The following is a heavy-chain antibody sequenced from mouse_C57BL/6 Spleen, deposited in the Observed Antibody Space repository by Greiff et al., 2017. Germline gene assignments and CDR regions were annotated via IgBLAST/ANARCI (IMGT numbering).Heavy chain of an antibody. CDR1: GFNIKDDY. CDR3: TLYGYDGAWFAY. J-gene: IGHJ3*01. CDR2: IDPENGDT. V-gene: IGHV14-4*01. Sequence: VQLQQSGAELVRPGASVKLSCTASGFNIKDDYMHWVKQRPEQGLEWIGWIDPENGDTEYASKFQGQATITADTSSNTAYLQLSSLTSEDTAVYYCTLYGYDGAWFAYWGQGTLVTVSA. D-gene: IGHD2-2*01.